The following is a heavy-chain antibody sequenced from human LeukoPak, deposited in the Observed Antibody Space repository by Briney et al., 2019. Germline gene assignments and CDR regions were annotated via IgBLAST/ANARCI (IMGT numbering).Heavy chain of an antibody. CDR3: ARPIAVAGTGWIDP. D-gene: IGHD6-19*01. V-gene: IGHV4-39*01. CDR1: GGSISSSSYY. CDR2: IYYSGST. Sequence: SETLSLTCTVSGGSISSSSYYWGWIRQPPGKGLEWIGSIYYSGSTYYNPSLKSRVTISVDTSKNQFSLRLSSVTAADTAVYYCARPIAVAGTGWIDPWGQGTLVTVSS. J-gene: IGHJ5*02.